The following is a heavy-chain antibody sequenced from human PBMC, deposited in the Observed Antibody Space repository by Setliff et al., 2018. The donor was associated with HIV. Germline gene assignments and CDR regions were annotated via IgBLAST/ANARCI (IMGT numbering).Heavy chain of an antibody. CDR1: GYIFTDYY. J-gene: IGHJ4*02. V-gene: IGHV1-2*02. CDR2: INPNGGYT. D-gene: IGHD2-15*01. CDR3: AIVDNKEYVKYCFDS. Sequence: ASVKVSCKASGYIFTDYYIHWGRQAPGQGLEWMGWINPNGGYTNYAQKFLGRVTMTQDTSFTTAYLELSRLGSDDTAVYFCAIVDNKEYVKYCFDSWGQGTPVTVSS.